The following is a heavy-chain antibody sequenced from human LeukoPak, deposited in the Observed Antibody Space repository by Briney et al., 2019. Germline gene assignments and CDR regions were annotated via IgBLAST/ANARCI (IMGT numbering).Heavy chain of an antibody. V-gene: IGHV3-73*01. J-gene: IGHJ6*03. D-gene: IGHD2/OR15-2a*01. CDR2: IRSKANSYAT. CDR3: TSRLSAKNYMDV. CDR1: GFTFSNAW. Sequence: GGSLRLSCAASGFTFSNAWMSWVRQASGKGLEWVGRIRSKANSYATAYAASVKGRFTISRDDSKNTAYLQMNSLKTEDTAVYYCTSRLSAKNYMDVWGKGTTVTVSS.